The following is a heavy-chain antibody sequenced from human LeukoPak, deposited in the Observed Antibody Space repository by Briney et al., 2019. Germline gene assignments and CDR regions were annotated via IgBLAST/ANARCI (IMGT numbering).Heavy chain of an antibody. CDR1: GGTLSTYA. J-gene: IGHJ5*02. D-gene: IGHD3-22*01. Sequence: GASVKVSCKASGGTLSTYAMIWVRQAPGQGLEWMGGIVPIFGTTKYAQRFQGRVTITTDDSTSTVYVELSSLRSEDTAIYYCARDPRRRSGYYELQWFDPWGQGTLVTVSS. CDR3: ARDPRRRSGYYELQWFDP. V-gene: IGHV1-69*05. CDR2: IVPIFGTT.